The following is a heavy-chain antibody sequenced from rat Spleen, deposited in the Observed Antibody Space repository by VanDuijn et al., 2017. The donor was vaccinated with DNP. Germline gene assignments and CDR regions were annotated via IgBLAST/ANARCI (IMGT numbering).Heavy chain of an antibody. D-gene: IGHD4-1*01. Sequence: QVQLKESGPGMVQPSQTLSLTCTVSGFSLTDYNVHWVRQPPGKVLEWIAAISTGGTTEYNPILKSRLSISRDTSKSQVFLRMNSLQSEDTATYYCARDWDGYNIDYWGQGVMVTVSS. J-gene: IGHJ2*01. V-gene: IGHV2-19*01. CDR2: ISTGGTT. CDR3: ARDWDGYNIDY. CDR1: GFSLTDYN.